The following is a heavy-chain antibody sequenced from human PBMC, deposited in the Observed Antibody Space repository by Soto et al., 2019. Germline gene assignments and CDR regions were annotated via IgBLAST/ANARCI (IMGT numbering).Heavy chain of an antibody. D-gene: IGHD2-2*02. J-gene: IGHJ4*02. CDR3: ARTRRSHTYPYYFDY. CDR1: GGSISSGGYY. CDR2: IYYSGST. Sequence: SETLSLTCTVSGGSISSGGYYWSWIRQHPGKGLEWIGYIYYSGSTYYNPSLKSRVTISVDTSKNQFSLKLSSVTAADTAVYYCARTRRSHTYPYYFDYWGQGTLVTVSS. V-gene: IGHV4-31*03.